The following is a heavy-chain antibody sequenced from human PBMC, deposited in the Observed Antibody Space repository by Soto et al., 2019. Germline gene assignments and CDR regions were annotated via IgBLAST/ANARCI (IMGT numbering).Heavy chain of an antibody. D-gene: IGHD5-18*01. V-gene: IGHV4-59*01. CDR3: ARGGYSYGYDY. CDR2: IYYSGST. J-gene: IGHJ4*02. Sequence: SETLSLTCTVSGGSISSYYWSWIRQPPGKGLEWIGYIYYSGSTNYNPSLKSRVTISVDTSKNQFSLKLSSVTAADTAVYYCARGGYSYGYDYWGQGTLVTVSS. CDR1: GGSISSYY.